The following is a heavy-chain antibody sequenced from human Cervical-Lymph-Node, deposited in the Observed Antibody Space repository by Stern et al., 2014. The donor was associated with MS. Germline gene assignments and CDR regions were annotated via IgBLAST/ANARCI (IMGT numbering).Heavy chain of an antibody. V-gene: IGHV4-31*03. CDR3: ARDLGGDGWFDP. Sequence: QVQLQESGPGLVKPSQTLSLTCTVSGGSISNDGYYWSWIRQPPGKGLEWIGCIYYSGSTYYNPSLKSRVTISVDTSKSQFSPKLNSVTAADTAVYYCARDLGGDGWFDPWGQGTLVTVSS. D-gene: IGHD4-17*01. CDR1: GGSISNDGYY. CDR2: IYYSGST. J-gene: IGHJ5*02.